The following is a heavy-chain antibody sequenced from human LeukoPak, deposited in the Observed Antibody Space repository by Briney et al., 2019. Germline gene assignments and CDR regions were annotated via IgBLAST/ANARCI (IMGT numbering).Heavy chain of an antibody. CDR1: GYTFTSYY. CDR2: INPSGGST. J-gene: IGHJ4*02. CDR3: ARDADLDSSGYYYWPGDY. Sequence: ASVKVSCKASGYTFTSYYMHWVRQAPGQGLEWMGIINPSGGSTSYAQKFQGRVTMTRDMSTSTVFMELSSLRSEDTAVYYCARDADLDSSGYYYWPGDYWGQGTLVTVSS. V-gene: IGHV1-46*01. D-gene: IGHD3-22*01.